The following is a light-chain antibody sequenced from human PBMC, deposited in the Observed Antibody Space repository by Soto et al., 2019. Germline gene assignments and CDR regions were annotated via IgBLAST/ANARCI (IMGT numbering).Light chain of an antibody. CDR3: QQLNSYPHT. V-gene: IGKV1-9*01. CDR2: AAS. J-gene: IGKJ4*01. Sequence: DIQLTQSPSFLSASVGDRVPITCRASQGISSYLAWYQQKPGKAPKXLIYAASTLQSGVPSRFSGSGSGTEFTLTISSLQPEDFATYYCQQLNSYPHTFGGGTKVDIK. CDR1: QGISSY.